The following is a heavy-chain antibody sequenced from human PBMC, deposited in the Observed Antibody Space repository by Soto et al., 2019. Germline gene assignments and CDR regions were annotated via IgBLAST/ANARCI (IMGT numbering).Heavy chain of an antibody. Sequence: PSETVSLTCAVSGGSIISGGYSWSCIRQPPGKGLEWIGYLYHTGNTYYNPSLESRVTISVDRSKNQFSLELTSVTAADTAVYYCARFRGTAILDFWGQGTLVTVSS. D-gene: IGHD2-21*02. CDR2: LYHTGNT. CDR1: GGSIISGGYS. J-gene: IGHJ4*02. CDR3: ARFRGTAILDF. V-gene: IGHV4-30-2*01.